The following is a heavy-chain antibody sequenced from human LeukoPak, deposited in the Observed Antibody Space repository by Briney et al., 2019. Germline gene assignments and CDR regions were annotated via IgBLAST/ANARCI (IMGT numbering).Heavy chain of an antibody. V-gene: IGHV1-46*03. CDR3: ASLRDGYNSFDY. Sequence: GASVKVSCKASGYTFTSYYMHWVRQAPGQGLEWMGIINPSGGSTSYAQKFQGRVTMTRDTSTSTVYMELSSLRPEDTAVYYCASLRDGYNSFDYWGQGTLVTVSS. CDR2: INPSGGST. J-gene: IGHJ4*02. D-gene: IGHD5-24*01. CDR1: GYTFTSYY.